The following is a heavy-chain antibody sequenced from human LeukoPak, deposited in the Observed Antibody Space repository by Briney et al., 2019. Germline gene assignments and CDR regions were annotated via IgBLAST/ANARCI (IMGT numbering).Heavy chain of an antibody. J-gene: IGHJ3*01. D-gene: IGHD6-13*01. Sequence: KTSETLSLTCAVYGGSFSGYYWSWIRQPPGKGLEWIGEINHSGSTNYNPSLKSRVTISVDTSKNQFSLKLSSVTAADTAVYYCARCPGIAAAGPDAFDLWGQGTMVTVSS. V-gene: IGHV4-34*01. CDR1: GGSFSGYY. CDR3: ARCPGIAAAGPDAFDL. CDR2: INHSGST.